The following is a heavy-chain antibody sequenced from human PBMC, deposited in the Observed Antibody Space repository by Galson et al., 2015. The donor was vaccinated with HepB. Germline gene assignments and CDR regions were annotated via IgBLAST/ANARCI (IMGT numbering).Heavy chain of an antibody. CDR3: AKDFCRADNCDPVDY. CDR1: GLTFTNYA. V-gene: IGHV3-23*01. Sequence: SLRLSCAASGLTFTNYAMSWVRQAPGKGLEWVSGIYPDGHITYYADSVKGRFTISRDDSKNTVYLQMNSVRVEDTAVYFCAKDFCRADNCDPVDYWGQGTLVTVSS. D-gene: IGHD2-15*01. CDR2: IYPDGHIT. J-gene: IGHJ4*02.